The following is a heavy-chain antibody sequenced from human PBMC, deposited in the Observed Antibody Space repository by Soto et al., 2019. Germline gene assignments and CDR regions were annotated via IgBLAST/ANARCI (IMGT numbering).Heavy chain of an antibody. Sequence: EVQLVESGGDLVEPGGSLRLSCAASEFTFTNAWLRGVRQAPGKGLEWVGRIKSKTAGGTTDYAAPVQGRFTISRDESRNTLYLQMNSLKTEDTAVYYCTSLYYGHWGQGTLGTVSS. D-gene: IGHD4-17*01. J-gene: IGHJ4*02. CDR3: TSLYYGH. CDR1: EFTFTNAW. CDR2: IKSKTAGGTT. V-gene: IGHV3-15*01.